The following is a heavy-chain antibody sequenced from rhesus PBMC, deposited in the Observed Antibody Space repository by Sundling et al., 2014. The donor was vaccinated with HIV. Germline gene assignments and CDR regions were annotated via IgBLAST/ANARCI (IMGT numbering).Heavy chain of an antibody. V-gene: IGHV3-132*02. D-gene: IGHD3-34*01. CDR3: ARCGRTWGDYLAT. J-gene: IGHJ4*01. Sequence: VEQLVESGGDLIQPGASLRLSCAASEFTFSSHDMHWVRQAPGKGLEWVSAISIGGGTFYPDSVKGRFTISRDNAKNSLYLQMNSLRAEDTAVYYCARCGRTWGDYLATWGQGVLVTVSS. CDR2: ISIGGGT. CDR1: EFTFSSHD.